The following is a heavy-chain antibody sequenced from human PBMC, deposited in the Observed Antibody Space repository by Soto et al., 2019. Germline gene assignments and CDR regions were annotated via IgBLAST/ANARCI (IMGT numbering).Heavy chain of an antibody. J-gene: IGHJ5*02. Sequence: QVQLQESGPGLVKPSETLSLTCTVSGGSISGYYWSWVRQPPGKGLEYIGYIYYNGNTNYNPSLKSRVTISVDTSKNQFSLKLTSVTAADTAVYYCARDGRCNIVRGWFDPWGQGTLVTVSS. CDR1: GGSISGYY. CDR2: IYYNGNT. V-gene: IGHV4-59*01. CDR3: ARDGRCNIVRGWFDP. D-gene: IGHD3-10*01.